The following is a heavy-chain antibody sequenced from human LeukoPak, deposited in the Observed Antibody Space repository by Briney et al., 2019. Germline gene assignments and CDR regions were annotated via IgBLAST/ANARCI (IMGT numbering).Heavy chain of an antibody. CDR1: GGSFSGYY. CDR3: ARAPQRSYQHNWFDP. J-gene: IGHJ5*02. V-gene: IGHV4-34*01. Sequence: SETLSLTCAVYGGSFSGYYWIWIRQPPGKGLEWIGEINHSGSTNYNPSLKSRVTISVDTSKNQFSLKLSSVTAADTAVYYCARAPQRSYQHNWFDPWGQGTLVSVSS. CDR2: INHSGST. D-gene: IGHD2-21*01.